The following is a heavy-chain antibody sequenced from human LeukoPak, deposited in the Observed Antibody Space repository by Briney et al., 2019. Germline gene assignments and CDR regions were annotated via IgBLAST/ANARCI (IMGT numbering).Heavy chain of an antibody. V-gene: IGHV4-61*01. CDR3: ARLQYYDFWSGYGDFDY. CDR1: GGSVSSGSYY. D-gene: IGHD3-3*01. Sequence: TSETLSLTCTVSGGSVSSGSYYWSWIRQPPGKGLEWIGYIYYSGSTNYNPSLKSRVTISVDTSKSQFSLKLSSVTAADTAVYYCARLQYYDFWSGYGDFDYWGQGTLVTVSS. J-gene: IGHJ4*02. CDR2: IYYSGST.